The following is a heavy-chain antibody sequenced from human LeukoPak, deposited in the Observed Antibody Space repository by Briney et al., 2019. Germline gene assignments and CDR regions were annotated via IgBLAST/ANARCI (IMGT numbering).Heavy chain of an antibody. D-gene: IGHD2-15*01. CDR3: ARDLIRLVVAATDRYFDY. CDR1: GGTFSSYA. Sequence: GASVKVSCKASGGTFSSYAISWVRQAPGQGLEWMGRIIPILGIANYAQKFQGRVTITADKSTSTAYMELSSLRSEDTAVYYCARDLIRLVVAATDRYFDYWGQGTLVTVSS. CDR2: IIPILGIA. V-gene: IGHV1-69*04. J-gene: IGHJ4*02.